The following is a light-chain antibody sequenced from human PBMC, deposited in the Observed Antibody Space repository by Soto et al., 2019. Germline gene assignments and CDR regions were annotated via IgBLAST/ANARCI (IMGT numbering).Light chain of an antibody. CDR3: QQYYSTPWT. J-gene: IGKJ1*01. V-gene: IGKV4-1*01. Sequence: DIVMTQSPDSLAVSLGERATINCKSSQSVLYSSNNKNYLAWYQQKPGQPPKLLIYWASTRESGVPDRFSGSGSETDFTLTNSSLQAEDVAVYYCQQYYSTPWTFGQGTKVEIK. CDR2: WAS. CDR1: QSVLYSSNNKNY.